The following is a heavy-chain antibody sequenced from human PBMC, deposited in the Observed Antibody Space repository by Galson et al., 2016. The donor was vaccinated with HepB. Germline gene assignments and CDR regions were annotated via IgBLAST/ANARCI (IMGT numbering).Heavy chain of an antibody. Sequence: QSGAEVKKPGESLKISCKGSGFDFTSYWIGWVRQMPGKGLERMGIVSPANSDTRYSPSFPGQVTFSVDKSISTAYLQWNSLKASDSAMYYCGKRWAPYNGNDGWFDPWGQGTLVIVSS. J-gene: IGHJ5*02. CDR3: GKRWAPYNGNDGWFDP. CDR1: GFDFTSYW. D-gene: IGHD1-20*01. CDR2: VSPANSDT. V-gene: IGHV5-51*01.